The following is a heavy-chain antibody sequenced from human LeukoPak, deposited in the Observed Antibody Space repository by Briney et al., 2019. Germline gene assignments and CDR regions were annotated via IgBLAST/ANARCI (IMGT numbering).Heavy chain of an antibody. Sequence: KPSETLSLTCTVSGDSISSYYWNWIRQPPWKGLEWIGYSHYSGSTFYNPSLNSRVTFSVDTSKNQFSLKLSSVTAADTAVYYCARAASWYSSSGGAFDIWGQGTMVTVSS. CDR1: GDSISSYY. J-gene: IGHJ3*02. CDR2: SHYSGST. D-gene: IGHD6-13*01. CDR3: ARAASWYSSSGGAFDI. V-gene: IGHV4-59*12.